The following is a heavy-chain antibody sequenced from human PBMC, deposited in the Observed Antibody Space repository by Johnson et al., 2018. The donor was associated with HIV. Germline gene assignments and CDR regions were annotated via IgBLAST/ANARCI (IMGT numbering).Heavy chain of an antibody. CDR2: IYSGGTT. CDR3: AREALPRGLQSSFGGAFDI. CDR1: GFTVSSNY. J-gene: IGHJ3*02. D-gene: IGHD4-23*01. V-gene: IGHV3-66*01. Sequence: EVQLVESEGGLVHPGGSLRLSCAASGFTVSSNYMSWVRQAPGKGLEWVSVIYSGGTTYYADSVKGRFTISRDTSENTVYLQMNSLRAEDTAVYYCAREALPRGLQSSFGGAFDIWGQGTMVTVSS.